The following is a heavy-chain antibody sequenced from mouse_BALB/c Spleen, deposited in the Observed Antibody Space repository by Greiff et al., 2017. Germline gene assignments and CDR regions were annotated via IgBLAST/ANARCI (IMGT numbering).Heavy chain of an antibody. CDR3: ARRVRDAIDY. CDR2: IYPYNGGT. CDR1: GYTFTDYN. V-gene: IGHV1S29*02. Sequence: VQRVESGPELVKPGASVKISCKASGYTFTDYNMHWVKQSQGKSLEWIGYIYPYNGGTGYNQKFKSKATLTVDNSSSTAYMELRSLTSEDSAVYCCARRVRDAIDYWGQGTSVTVSS. J-gene: IGHJ4*01. D-gene: IGHD2-14*01.